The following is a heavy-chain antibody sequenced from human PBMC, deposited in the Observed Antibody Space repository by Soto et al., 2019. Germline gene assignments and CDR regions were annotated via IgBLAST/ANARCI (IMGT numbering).Heavy chain of an antibody. D-gene: IGHD2-8*01. CDR2: ISSSSSYI. J-gene: IGHJ5*02. CDR1: GFTFSSST. CDR3: ARDLGEVYAT. Sequence: EVQLVESGGGLVKPGGSLRLSCAGSGFTFSSSTMTWFRQAPGKGLEWVSSISSSSSYIYQPDSLKGRFTISRDNAKNSVFLQMSSLRAEDTAVYYCARDLGEVYATWGQGTLVTVSS. V-gene: IGHV3-21*01.